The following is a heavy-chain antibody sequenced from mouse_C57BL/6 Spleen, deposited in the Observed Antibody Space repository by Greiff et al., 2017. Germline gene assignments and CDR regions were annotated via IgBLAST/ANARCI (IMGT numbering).Heavy chain of an antibody. Sequence: VQRVESGAELARPGASVKLSCTASGFTFTSYGISWVKQRTGQGLEWIGEIYPRSGNTYYNEKFKGKATLTADKSSSTAYMELRSLTSEDSAVYFCARGGSSYLYYFDYWGQGTTLTVSS. D-gene: IGHD1-1*01. CDR2: IYPRSGNT. CDR1: GFTFTSYG. CDR3: ARGGSSYLYYFDY. J-gene: IGHJ2*01. V-gene: IGHV1-81*01.